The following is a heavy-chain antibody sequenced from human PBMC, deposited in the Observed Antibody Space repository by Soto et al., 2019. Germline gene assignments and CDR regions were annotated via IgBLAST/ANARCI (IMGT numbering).Heavy chain of an antibody. CDR1: GYSFTNND. CDR2: MNPGSGDT. Sequence: ASVKVSCKASGYSFTNNDVSWFRQATGQGLEWMGWMNPGSGDTGYAKKFQGRVTMTRDISIATAYMELSSLRSDDTAIYYCARMATFGSLNWFEPWGQGTLVTVSS. J-gene: IGHJ5*02. V-gene: IGHV1-8*01. D-gene: IGHD3-16*01. CDR3: ARMATFGSLNWFEP.